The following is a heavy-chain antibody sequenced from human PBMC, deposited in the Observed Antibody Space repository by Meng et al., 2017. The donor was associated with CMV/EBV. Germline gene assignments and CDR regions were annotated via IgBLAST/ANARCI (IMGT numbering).Heavy chain of an antibody. V-gene: IGHV1-2*02. J-gene: IGHJ4*02. CDR3: ARDRQSQKVRYCCSTSCPPGY. CDR2: INPNSGGT. D-gene: IGHD2-2*01. Sequence: ASVKVSCKASGYTFTGYYMHWVRQAPGQGLEWMGWINPNSGGTNYAQKFQGRVIMTRDTSISTAYMELSRLKSDDTAVYSCARDRQSQKVRYCCSTSCPPGYWGQGTLVTVSS. CDR1: GYTFTGYY.